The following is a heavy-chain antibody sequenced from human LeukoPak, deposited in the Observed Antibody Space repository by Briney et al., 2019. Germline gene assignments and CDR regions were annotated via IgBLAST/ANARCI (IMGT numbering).Heavy chain of an antibody. D-gene: IGHD3-22*01. CDR1: GGSISTTTYY. V-gene: IGHV4-39*02. J-gene: IGHJ4*02. CDR3: ASYSYDSSGYSELDD. Sequence: PSETLSLTCTVSGGSISTTTYYWAWIRRSPGKGLEWIGSIYNSVNTYYNPSLKSRVTISVDTSENHFSLKLSSVTAADTAVYYCASYSYDSSGYSELDDWGQGTLVTVSA. CDR2: IYNSVNT.